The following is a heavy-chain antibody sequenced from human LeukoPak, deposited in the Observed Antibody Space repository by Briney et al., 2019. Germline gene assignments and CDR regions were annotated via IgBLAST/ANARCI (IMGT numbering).Heavy chain of an antibody. CDR3: ATAGYSSGWYDGYYYYGMDV. V-gene: IGHV1-24*01. J-gene: IGHJ6*02. D-gene: IGHD6-19*01. CDR2: FDPEDGET. Sequence: ASVKVSCKVSGYTLTELSMHRVRQAPGKGLEWMGGFDPEDGETIYAQKFQGRVTMAEDTPTDTAYMELSSLRSEDTAVYYCATAGYSSGWYDGYYYYGMDVWGQGTTVTVSS. CDR1: GYTLTELS.